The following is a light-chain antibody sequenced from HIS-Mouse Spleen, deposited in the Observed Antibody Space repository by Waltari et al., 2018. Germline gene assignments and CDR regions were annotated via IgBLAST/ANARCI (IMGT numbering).Light chain of an antibody. Sequence: SYELTQPPSVSVAPVQPARITCPGDALPKQYAYWYQQKSGQAPVLVIDEDSKRPSGIPERFSGSSSGTMATLTISGAQVEDEADYYCYSTDSSGNHRVFGGGTKLTVL. J-gene: IGLJ2*01. V-gene: IGLV3-10*01. CDR1: ALPKQY. CDR2: EDS. CDR3: YSTDSSGNHRV.